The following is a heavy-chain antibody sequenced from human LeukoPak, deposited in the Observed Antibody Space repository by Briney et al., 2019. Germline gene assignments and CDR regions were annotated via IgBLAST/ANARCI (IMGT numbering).Heavy chain of an antibody. J-gene: IGHJ4*02. CDR3: VRTPPNWGADY. CDR1: GGTSSSYA. Sequence: GASVKVSCKASGGTSSSYAISWVRQAPGQGLEWMGGIIPIFGTANYAQKFQGRVTITADESTSTAYMELSSLRSEDTAVYYCVRTPPNWGADYWGQGTLVTVSS. CDR2: IIPIFGTA. V-gene: IGHV1-69*13. D-gene: IGHD7-27*01.